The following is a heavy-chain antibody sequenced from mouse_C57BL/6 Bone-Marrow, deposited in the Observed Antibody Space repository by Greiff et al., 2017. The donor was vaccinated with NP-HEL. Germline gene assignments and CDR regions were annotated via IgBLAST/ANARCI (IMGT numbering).Heavy chain of an antibody. CDR2: INSDGGST. J-gene: IGHJ3*01. CDR1: EYEFPSHD. V-gene: IGHV5-2*01. CDR3: ASDPLRGFAY. Sequence: DVHLVESGGGLAQPGASLKLSCESNEYEFPSHDMSWVRKTPGKRLELVAAINSDGGSTYYPDTMERRFIISRDNTKKTLYLQMSSLRSEDTALYYCASDPLRGFAYWGQGTLVTVSA.